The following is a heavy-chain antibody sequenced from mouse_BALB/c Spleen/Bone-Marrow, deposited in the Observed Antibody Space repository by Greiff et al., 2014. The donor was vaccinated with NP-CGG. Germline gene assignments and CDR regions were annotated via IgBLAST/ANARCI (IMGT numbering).Heavy chain of an antibody. CDR1: GYTFTSYT. D-gene: IGHD2-1*01. CDR2: INPSSGYT. V-gene: IGHV1-4*01. Sequence: VKLQESGAELARPGASVKMSCKASGYTFTSYTMHWVKQRPGQGLEWIGYINPSSGYTNYNQKFKDKATLTADKSSSTAYMQLSSLTSEDSAVYYCARSNGNYVLAYWGQGALVTVSA. CDR3: ARSNGNYVLAY. J-gene: IGHJ3*01.